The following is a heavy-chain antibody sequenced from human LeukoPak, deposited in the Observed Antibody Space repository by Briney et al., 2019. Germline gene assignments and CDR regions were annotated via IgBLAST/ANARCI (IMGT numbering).Heavy chain of an antibody. CDR3: ARRRTLSMVRRSGKYYFDY. CDR1: GGSFSGYY. CDR2: INHSGST. D-gene: IGHD3-10*01. J-gene: IGHJ4*02. V-gene: IGHV4-34*01. Sequence: SETLSLTCAVYGGSFSGYYWSWIRQPPGKGLEWIGEINHSGSTNYNPPLKSRVTISVDTSKNQFSLKLSSVTAADTAVYYCARRRTLSMVRRSGKYYFDYWGQGTLVTVSS.